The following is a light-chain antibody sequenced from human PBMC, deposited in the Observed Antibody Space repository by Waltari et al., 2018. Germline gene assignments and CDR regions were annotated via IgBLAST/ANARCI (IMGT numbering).Light chain of an antibody. V-gene: IGKV3-11*01. CDR2: DAS. CDR3: QQRGDWSRT. J-gene: IGKJ3*01. CDR1: QSVSSN. Sequence: EIVLTQPPATLSLSPGERATLTCRASQSVSSNLAWYQQKPGQAPRLLIYDASNRATGIPARFSGSGSGTDFTLTISSLEPEDFAVYYCQQRGDWSRTFGPGTKVEIK.